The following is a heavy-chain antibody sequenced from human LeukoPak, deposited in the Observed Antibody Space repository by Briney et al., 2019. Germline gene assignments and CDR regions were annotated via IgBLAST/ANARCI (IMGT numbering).Heavy chain of an antibody. CDR1: GFTFNDYA. Sequence: PGRSLRLSCAAFGFTFNDYAMHWVRQAPGKGLEWVSRISWNSGSIGYADSVKGRFTISRDNAKNSLYLQMNSLRAEDTALYYCVKGLGYCSGGSCTFDYWGQGTLVTVSS. CDR3: VKGLGYCSGGSCTFDY. J-gene: IGHJ4*02. V-gene: IGHV3-9*01. D-gene: IGHD2-15*01. CDR2: ISWNSGSI.